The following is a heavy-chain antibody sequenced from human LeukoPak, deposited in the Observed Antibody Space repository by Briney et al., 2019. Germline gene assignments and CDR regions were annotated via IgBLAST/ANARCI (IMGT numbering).Heavy chain of an antibody. Sequence: SVKVSCKASGGTFGSYAISWVRQAPGQGLEWMGRIIPIFGTANYAQKFQGRVTITTDESTSTAYMELSSLRSEDTAVYYCAVTWGYCSGGSCPYCFDYWGQGTLVTVSS. CDR1: GGTFGSYA. J-gene: IGHJ4*02. CDR2: IIPIFGTA. D-gene: IGHD2-15*01. V-gene: IGHV1-69*05. CDR3: AVTWGYCSGGSCPYCFDY.